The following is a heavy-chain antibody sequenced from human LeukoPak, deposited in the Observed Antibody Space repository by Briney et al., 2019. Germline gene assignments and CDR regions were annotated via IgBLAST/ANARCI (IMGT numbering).Heavy chain of an antibody. J-gene: IGHJ3*02. D-gene: IGHD3-10*01. CDR3: ARAGERGAFDI. CDR1: GFTFRTYA. V-gene: IGHV3-21*01. CDR2: ISSSGIYI. Sequence: GGSLRLSCAASGFTFRTYAMTWVRQAPGKGLEWVSSISSSGIYIYYADSVKGRFTISRDNAKNSLYLQMNSLRVDDTAVYYCARAGERGAFDIWGQGTMVTVSS.